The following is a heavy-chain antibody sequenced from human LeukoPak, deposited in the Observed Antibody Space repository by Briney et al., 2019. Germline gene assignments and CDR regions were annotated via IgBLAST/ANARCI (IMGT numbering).Heavy chain of an antibody. V-gene: IGHV3-21*01. CDR2: ISSSSSYI. D-gene: IGHD3-22*01. Sequence: GGSLRLSCTASGFTFSSYSMNWVRQAPGKGLEWVSSISSSSSYIYYADSVKGRFTISRDNAKNSLYLQMNSLRAEDTAVYYCAKQGKWFWTQHFDYWGQGTLVTVSS. J-gene: IGHJ4*02. CDR1: GFTFSSYS. CDR3: AKQGKWFWTQHFDY.